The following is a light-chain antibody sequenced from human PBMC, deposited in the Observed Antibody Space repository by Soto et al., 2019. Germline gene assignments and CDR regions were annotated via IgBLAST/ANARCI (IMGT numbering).Light chain of an antibody. Sequence: QSVLTQPASVSGSPGQSITISCTGTSSDVGGYNYVSWYQHHPGKAPKLMIYDVDIRPSGVSNRFSGSKSGNTASLTISGVQAEDEADYYCSSYTGSSTYVVFGGGTKLTVL. CDR2: DVD. V-gene: IGLV2-14*03. CDR1: SSDVGGYNY. CDR3: SSYTGSSTYVV. J-gene: IGLJ2*01.